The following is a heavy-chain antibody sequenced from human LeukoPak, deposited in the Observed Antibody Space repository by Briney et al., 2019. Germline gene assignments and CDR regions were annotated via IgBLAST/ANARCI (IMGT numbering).Heavy chain of an antibody. CDR2: ISGSGGPT. CDR1: GFTFNNYA. CDR3: ARDAVAFAIIWYFDR. Sequence: GGSLRLSCAASGFTFNNYAMGWVRQAQGKGLEWVSSISGSGGPTYYADSVKGRFTISRDNSKSTLYLQMNSLRVEDTAVYYCARDAVAFAIIWYFDRWGRGTPVSVSS. D-gene: IGHD2-21*01. J-gene: IGHJ2*01. V-gene: IGHV3-23*01.